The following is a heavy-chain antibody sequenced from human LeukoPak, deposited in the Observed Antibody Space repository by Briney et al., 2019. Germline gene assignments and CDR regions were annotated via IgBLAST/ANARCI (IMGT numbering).Heavy chain of an antibody. J-gene: IGHJ4*02. V-gene: IGHV4-39*01. CDR2: FYHSGST. Sequence: SETLSLTCTVSSGSISSSSYYWGWIRQPPGKGLEWIGSFYHSGSTYYNPSLKSRVTISVDTSKNQFSLKLSSVTAADTAVYYCARLLGTLRMPDYWGQGTLVTVSS. D-gene: IGHD2-2*01. CDR1: SGSISSSSYY. CDR3: ARLLGTLRMPDY.